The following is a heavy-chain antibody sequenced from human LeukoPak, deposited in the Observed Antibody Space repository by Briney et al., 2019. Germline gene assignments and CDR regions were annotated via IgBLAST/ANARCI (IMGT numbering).Heavy chain of an antibody. CDR1: GGTFSSYA. Sequence: GASVKVSCKASGGTFSSYAISWVRQAPGQGLEWMGGIIPIFGTANYAQKFQGRVTITADESTSTAYMELSSLRSEDTAVYYCARTDSGYYSSFDYWGQGTLVTVSS. CDR3: ARTDSGYYSSFDY. V-gene: IGHV1-69*13. D-gene: IGHD3-22*01. CDR2: IIPIFGTA. J-gene: IGHJ4*02.